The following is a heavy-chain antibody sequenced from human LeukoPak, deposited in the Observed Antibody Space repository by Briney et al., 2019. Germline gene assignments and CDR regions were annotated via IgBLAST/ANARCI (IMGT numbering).Heavy chain of an antibody. J-gene: IGHJ3*02. CDR1: GGSISSYY. CDR3: AREGAVAGDAFDI. Sequence: PSETLSLTCTVSGGSISSYYWSWIRQPPGKGLEWIGYIYYSGSTNYNPSLKSRVIISVDTSKNQFSLKLSSVTAADTAVYYCAREGAVAGDAFDIWGQGTMVTVSS. CDR2: IYYSGST. D-gene: IGHD6-19*01. V-gene: IGHV4-59*01.